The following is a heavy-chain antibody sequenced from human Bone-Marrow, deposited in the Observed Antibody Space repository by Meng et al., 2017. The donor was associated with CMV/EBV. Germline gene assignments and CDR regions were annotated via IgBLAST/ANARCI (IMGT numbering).Heavy chain of an antibody. CDR3: AKDMTPYGSGSYPDYGMDV. J-gene: IGHJ6*02. D-gene: IGHD3-10*01. Sequence: GGSLRLSCAASEFTFDDYAMHWVRQAPGKGLEWVSLISWDGGSTYYADSVKGRFTISRDNSKNSLYLQMNSLRAEDTALYYCAKDMTPYGSGSYPDYGMDVWGQGTTVTVSS. CDR1: EFTFDDYA. V-gene: IGHV3-43D*03. CDR2: ISWDGGST.